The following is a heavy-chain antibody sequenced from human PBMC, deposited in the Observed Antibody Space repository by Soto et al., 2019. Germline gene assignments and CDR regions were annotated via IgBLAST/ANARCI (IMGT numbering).Heavy chain of an antibody. J-gene: IGHJ4*02. Sequence: QSQTLSLTCAISGDSVSSNSAAWNWIRQSPSRGLEWLGRTYYRSKWYNDYAVSVKSRITINPDTSKNQFSLQLNSVTPEDTAVYYCARGAQNRYCTNGVCFRPIYYFDYWGQGTLVTVSS. CDR2: TYYRSKWYN. D-gene: IGHD2-8*01. CDR3: ARGAQNRYCTNGVCFRPIYYFDY. CDR1: GDSVSSNSAA. V-gene: IGHV6-1*01.